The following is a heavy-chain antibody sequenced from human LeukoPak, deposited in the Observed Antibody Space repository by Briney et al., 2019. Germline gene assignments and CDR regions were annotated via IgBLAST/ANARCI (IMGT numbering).Heavy chain of an antibody. CDR1: GFTFNSYA. CDR2: ISYDGGNK. CDR3: ARDWRDYSDYGYYYEY. Sequence: PGGSLRLSCAASGFTFNSYAMHWVRQAPGKGLEWVAVISYDGGNKYYADSVRGRFAISRDNTQNTVYLQMNSLRDEDTAVYYCARDWRDYSDYGYYYEYWGQGTLVTVSS. J-gene: IGHJ4*02. V-gene: IGHV3-30*09. D-gene: IGHD4-11*01.